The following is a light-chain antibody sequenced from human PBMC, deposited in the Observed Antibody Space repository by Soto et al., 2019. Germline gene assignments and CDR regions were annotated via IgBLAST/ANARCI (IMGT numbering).Light chain of an antibody. J-gene: IGLJ1*01. CDR3: ASYTTSDTPYV. V-gene: IGLV2-14*01. CDR2: VVS. CDR1: SSDVGGFKY. Sequence: QSALTQPASVSGSPGQSITISCTGTSSDVGGFKYVSWYQQHPDKAPKLIISVVSNRPSGVSTHFSGSKSGNTASLTISGLQAEDEADYYCASYTTSDTPYVFGTGTKLTVL.